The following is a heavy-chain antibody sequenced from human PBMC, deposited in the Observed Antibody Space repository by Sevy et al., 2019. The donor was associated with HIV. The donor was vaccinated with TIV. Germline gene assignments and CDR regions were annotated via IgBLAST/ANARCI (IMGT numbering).Heavy chain of an antibody. J-gene: IGHJ6*02. D-gene: IGHD2-8*02. CDR3: STDPIIVLLVTDGMDV. Sequence: GGFLRLSCAASGFSFSHAWMTWVRQAPGKGLEWVGRIKSKPDGGTIDYAAPVKGRFTISRDDSKNTLYLQMNWLKTEDTTVYYCSTDPIIVLLVTDGMDVWGQGTTVTVSS. V-gene: IGHV3-15*01. CDR1: GFSFSHAW. CDR2: IKSKPDGGTI.